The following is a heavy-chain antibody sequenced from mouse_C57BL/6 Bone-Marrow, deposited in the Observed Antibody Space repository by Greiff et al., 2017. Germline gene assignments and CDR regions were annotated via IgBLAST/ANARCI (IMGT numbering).Heavy chain of an antibody. J-gene: IGHJ1*03. Sequence: VQLQQSGAELVRPGASVKLSCTASGFNIKDYYMHWVKQRPEQGLEWIGRIDPEDGDTESAPKFQGKDTMTADTSSNTAYLQLSSLTSEDTAVYYCTLYGPNWYFDVWGTGTTVTVSS. CDR1: GFNIKDYY. CDR2: IDPEDGDT. V-gene: IGHV14-1*01. D-gene: IGHD1-1*01. CDR3: TLYGPNWYFDV.